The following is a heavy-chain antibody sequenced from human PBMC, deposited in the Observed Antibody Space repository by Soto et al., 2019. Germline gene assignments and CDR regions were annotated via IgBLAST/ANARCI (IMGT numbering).Heavy chain of an antibody. CDR2: IYWNDDK. J-gene: IGHJ4*02. CDR1: GFSLRTTGVG. CDR3: APTWGLAFGY. Sequence: QITLKESGPPLVEPTQTLTLTCTYSGFSLRTTGVGVGWIRQPPGKALEWLGIIYWNDDKRYSPSLKNRVTLPSELSQSQGVLTMTHLDPGDPAPYYFAPTWGLAFGYWGQGTLVIVSS. V-gene: IGHV2-5*01. D-gene: IGHD3-16*01.